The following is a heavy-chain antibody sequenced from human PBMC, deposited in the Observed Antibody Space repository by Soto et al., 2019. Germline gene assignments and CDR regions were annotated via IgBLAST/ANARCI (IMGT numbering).Heavy chain of an antibody. D-gene: IGHD6-13*01. CDR2: IWYDGSNK. Sequence: QVQLVESGGGVVQPGGSLRLSCAASGFTFSNYGMHWVRQAPGKGLEWVAVIWYDGSNKFYADSVKGRFTISRDNSMNVLRLLMNSLGAEDTAVYYCARDLKQQLVWEFDYWGQGTLVTVSS. CDR3: ARDLKQQLVWEFDY. CDR1: GFTFSNYG. J-gene: IGHJ4*02. V-gene: IGHV3-33*01.